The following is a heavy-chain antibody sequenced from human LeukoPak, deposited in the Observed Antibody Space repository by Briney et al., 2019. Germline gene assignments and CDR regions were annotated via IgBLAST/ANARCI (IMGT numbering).Heavy chain of an antibody. CDR1: GFTFSSYW. D-gene: IGHD6-19*01. Sequence: GGSLRLSCAASGFTFSSYWMSWVRQAPGKGLEWVANVKQDGSEKYYVDSVKGRFTISRDNAKNALYLQMNSLRAEDTAVYYCARVYGGWYRGYYFDYWGQGTLVTVSS. V-gene: IGHV3-7*01. CDR3: ARVYGGWYRGYYFDY. J-gene: IGHJ4*02. CDR2: VKQDGSEK.